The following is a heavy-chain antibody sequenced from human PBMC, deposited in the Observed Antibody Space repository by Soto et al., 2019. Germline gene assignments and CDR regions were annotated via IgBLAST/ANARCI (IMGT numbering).Heavy chain of an antibody. Sequence: GSLRLSCAASGFTFGDYYMSLIRQAPGKGLEWVSYISSSSIYTNYADSVKGRFTISRDNAKNSLYLQMNSLRAEDTAVYYCARTPDCTNGVCSAGFDYWGQGTLVTVSS. CDR3: ARTPDCTNGVCSAGFDY. J-gene: IGHJ4*02. V-gene: IGHV3-11*06. D-gene: IGHD2-8*01. CDR1: GFTFGDYY. CDR2: ISSSSIYT.